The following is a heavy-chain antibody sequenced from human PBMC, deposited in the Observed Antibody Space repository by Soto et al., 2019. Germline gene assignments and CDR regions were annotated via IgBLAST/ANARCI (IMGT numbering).Heavy chain of an antibody. CDR3: ARHSRYCINGFSYTASYYYGVDV. CDR1: GGSISRSSYY. D-gene: IGHD2-8*01. V-gene: IGHV4-39*01. J-gene: IGHJ6*02. Sequence: SETLSLTCTVSGGSISRSSYYWGWIRQPPGKGLEWIGSIYFGGSTYYNPSLTSRATISADTSRNQFSLKLNSVTAADTAVYYCARHSRYCINGFSYTASYYYGVDVWGQGTTVTVSS. CDR2: IYFGGST.